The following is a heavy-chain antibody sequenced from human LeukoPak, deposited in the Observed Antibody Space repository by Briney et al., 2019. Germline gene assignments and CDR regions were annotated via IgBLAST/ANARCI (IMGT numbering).Heavy chain of an antibody. CDR1: GGSFSGYY. V-gene: IGHV4-34*01. CDR2: INHSGST. CDR3: ARAHYDILTGYSFDY. J-gene: IGHJ4*02. Sequence: PSETLSLTCAVYGGSFSGYYWSWIRQPPGKGLEWIGEINHSGSTSYNPSLKSRVTISVDTSKNQFSLKLSSVTAADTAVYYCARAHYDILTGYSFDYWGQGTLVTVSS. D-gene: IGHD3-9*01.